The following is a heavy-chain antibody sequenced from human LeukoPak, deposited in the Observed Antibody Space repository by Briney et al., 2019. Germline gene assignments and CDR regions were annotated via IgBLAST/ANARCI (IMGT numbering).Heavy chain of an antibody. V-gene: IGHV1-24*01. CDR3: AVVVGATTAFDY. CDR2: FDPEDGET. J-gene: IGHJ4*02. Sequence: APVKVSCKVSGYTLTELSMHWVRQAPGKGLEWMGGFDPEDGETIYAQKFQGRVTMTEDTSTDTAYMELSSLRSEDTAVYYCAVVVGATTAFDYWGQGTLVTVSS. CDR1: GYTLTELS. D-gene: IGHD1-26*01.